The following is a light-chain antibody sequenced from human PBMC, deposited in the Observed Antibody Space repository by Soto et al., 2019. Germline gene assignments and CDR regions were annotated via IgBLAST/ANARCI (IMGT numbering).Light chain of an antibody. CDR2: EVS. CDR1: SSDVGTYNF. CDR3: GSYSSTATREV. Sequence: QSVLTQPASVSGSPGQSITISCTGASSDVGTYNFVSWYQLRPGTPPKPIIYEVSHRPSGVSHRFSGSKSANTASLTISGLQAEDEADYFCGSYSSTATREVFGTGTKVTVL. J-gene: IGLJ1*01. V-gene: IGLV2-14*01.